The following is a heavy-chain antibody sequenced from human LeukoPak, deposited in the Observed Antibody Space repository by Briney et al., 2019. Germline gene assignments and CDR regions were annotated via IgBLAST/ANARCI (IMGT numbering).Heavy chain of an antibody. CDR2: ISSNGGST. V-gene: IGHV3-64*01. J-gene: IGHJ4*02. CDR3: ARDYCSSTSCLLDY. CDR1: GFTFSSYA. Sequence: GGSLRLSCAASGFTFSSYAMHWVRQAPGKGLEYVSAISSNGGSTYYANSVKGRFTISRDNSKNTLYLQMGSLRAEDMAVYYCARDYCSSTSCLLDYWGQGTLVTVSS. D-gene: IGHD2-2*01.